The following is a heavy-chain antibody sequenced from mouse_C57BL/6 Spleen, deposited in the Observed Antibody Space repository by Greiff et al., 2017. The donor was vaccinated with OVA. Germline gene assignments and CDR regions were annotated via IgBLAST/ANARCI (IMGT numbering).Heavy chain of an antibody. Sequence: EVQLVESGGDLVKPGGSLKLSCAASGFTFSSYGMSWVRQTPDKRLEWVATISSGGSYTYYPDSVKGRFTISRDNAKNTLYLQMSSLKSEDTAMYYCARGYYGSSHYWYFDVWGTGTTVTVSS. CDR1: GFTFSSYG. J-gene: IGHJ1*03. D-gene: IGHD1-1*01. V-gene: IGHV5-6*01. CDR2: ISSGGSYT. CDR3: ARGYYGSSHYWYFDV.